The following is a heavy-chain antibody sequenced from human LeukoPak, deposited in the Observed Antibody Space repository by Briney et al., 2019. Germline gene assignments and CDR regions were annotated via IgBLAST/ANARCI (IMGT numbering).Heavy chain of an antibody. CDR2: INHSGST. V-gene: IGHV4-34*01. CDR1: GGSFGGYY. J-gene: IGHJ4*02. Sequence: SETLSLTCAVYGGSFGGYYWSWIRQPPGKGLEWIGEINHSGSTNYNPSLKSRVTISVDTSKNQFSLKLSSVTAADTAVYYCAREPDYDYVWGSGIDYWGQGTLVTVSS. CDR3: AREPDYDYVWGSGIDY. D-gene: IGHD3-16*01.